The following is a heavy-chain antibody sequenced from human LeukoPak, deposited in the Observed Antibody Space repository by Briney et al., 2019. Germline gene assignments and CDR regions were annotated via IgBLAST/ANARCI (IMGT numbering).Heavy chain of an antibody. CDR1: GFTVSSNY. J-gene: IGHJ4*02. Sequence: GGSLRLSCAASGFTVSSNYMSWVRQAPGKGLEWVSVIYSGGSTYYADSVKGRFTISRDNSKNTLYLQMNSLRAEDTAVYYCAKDLPGTTSFDYWGQGTLVTVSS. D-gene: IGHD1-1*01. V-gene: IGHV3-53*01. CDR3: AKDLPGTTSFDY. CDR2: IYSGGST.